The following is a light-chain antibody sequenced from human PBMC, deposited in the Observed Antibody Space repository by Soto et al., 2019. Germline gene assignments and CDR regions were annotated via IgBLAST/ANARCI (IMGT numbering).Light chain of an antibody. CDR1: SSNIGAGYD. CDR3: QSYDSSLSIYV. V-gene: IGLV1-40*01. CDR2: SNT. J-gene: IGLJ1*01. Sequence: QPLLTYPPPMSGAPGQRVTISCTGSSSNIGAGYDSHWYQHLPGTAPTLLIYSNTNRPSGVPDRFSGSKSGTSAALAITGLQAEDEAADYCQSYDSSLSIYVFGSGTKVTVL.